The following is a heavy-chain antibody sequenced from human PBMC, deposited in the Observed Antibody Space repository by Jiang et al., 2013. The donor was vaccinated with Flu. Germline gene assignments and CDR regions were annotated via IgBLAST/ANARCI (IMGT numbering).Heavy chain of an antibody. Sequence: GAEVKKPGASVKVSCKASGYTFTSYYMHWVRQAPGQGLEWMGIINPSGGSTSYAQKFQGRVTMTRDTSTSTVYMELSSLRSEDTAVYYCARDRWPSAYDILTGSRIGIDPWAREPWSPSPQ. CDR3: ARDRWPSAYDILTGSRIGIDP. J-gene: IGHJ5*02. CDR2: INPSGGST. CDR1: GYTFTSYY. V-gene: IGHV1-46*01. D-gene: IGHD3-9*01.